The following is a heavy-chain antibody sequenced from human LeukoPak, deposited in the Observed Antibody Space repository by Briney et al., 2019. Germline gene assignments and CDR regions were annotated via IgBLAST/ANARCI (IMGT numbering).Heavy chain of an antibody. Sequence: GESLKISCKGSGYSFTTYWIGWVRQMPGKGLEWMGIISPSDSNTMYSPSFQGQVTISADKSNSTAYLQWSSLKASDTAIYYCARPSHGSGSQIDYWGQGTLVTVSS. J-gene: IGHJ4*02. CDR2: ISPSDSNT. CDR3: ARPSHGSGSQIDY. D-gene: IGHD3-10*01. V-gene: IGHV5-51*01. CDR1: GYSFTTYW.